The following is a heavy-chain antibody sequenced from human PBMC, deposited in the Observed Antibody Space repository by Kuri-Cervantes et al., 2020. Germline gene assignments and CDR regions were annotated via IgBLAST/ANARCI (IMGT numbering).Heavy chain of an antibody. CDR1: GFTFDDYG. V-gene: IGHV3-48*04. J-gene: IGHJ4*02. D-gene: IGHD2-2*01. CDR3: AREHCSSTSCSYFDY. Sequence: GESLKISCAASGFTFDDYGMHWVRQVPGKGLEWVSYISSSSSTIYYADSVKGRFTISRDNAKNSLYLQMNSLRAEDTAVYYCAREHCSSTSCSYFDYWGQGTLVTVSS. CDR2: ISSSSSTI.